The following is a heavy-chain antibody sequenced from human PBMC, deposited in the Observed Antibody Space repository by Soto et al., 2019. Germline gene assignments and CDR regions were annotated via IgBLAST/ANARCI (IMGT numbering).Heavy chain of an antibody. V-gene: IGHV1-69*06. Sequence: SVKVSCKVSGGTFNIRWVRQAPGQGLEWMGGIIPVIDTANYARKFQGRVVISADRATNIVYMEMMSLTLEDTAVYYCARGSGAEAFDISGQGTIVTLSS. CDR3: ARGSGAEAFDI. J-gene: IGHJ3*02. CDR1: GGTFN. D-gene: IGHD7-27*01. CDR2: IIPVIDTA.